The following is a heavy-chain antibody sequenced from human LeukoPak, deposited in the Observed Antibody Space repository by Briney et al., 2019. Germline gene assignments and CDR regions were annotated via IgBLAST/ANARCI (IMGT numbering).Heavy chain of an antibody. CDR1: GLTFNNAW. J-gene: IGHJ4*02. D-gene: IGHD1-7*01. CDR3: TADYFGTSFSG. V-gene: IGHV3-15*01. Sequence: PGGSLRLSCAASGLTFNNAWMSWVRQAPGKGLEWVGRIKSKSDGGTTHYGAPVKGRFTISRDDSKNTLYLEMNSLLIEDTAVYYCTADYFGTSFSGWGQGTLVTVSS. CDR2: IKSKSDGGTT.